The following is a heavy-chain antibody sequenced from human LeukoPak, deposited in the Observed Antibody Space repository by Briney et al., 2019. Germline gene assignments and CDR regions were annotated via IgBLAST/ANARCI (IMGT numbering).Heavy chain of an antibody. CDR2: IYTSGST. CDR1: GGSISSYY. J-gene: IGHJ6*03. Sequence: SETLSLTCTVSGGSISSYYWSWIRQPAGKGLEWIGRIYTSGSTNYNPSLKSRVTMSVDTSKYQFSLRLTSVTVADTAVYYCARGLGGASYYMDVWGKGTTVTVSS. V-gene: IGHV4-4*07. D-gene: IGHD3-16*01. CDR3: ARGLGGASYYMDV.